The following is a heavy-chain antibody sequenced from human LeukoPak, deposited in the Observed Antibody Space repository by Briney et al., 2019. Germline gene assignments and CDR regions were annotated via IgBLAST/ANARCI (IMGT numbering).Heavy chain of an antibody. D-gene: IGHD3-10*01. J-gene: IGHJ4*02. Sequence: LSLTCAVYGGSFSGYYWSWVRQAPGKGLEWVSYISNSGSTIYYTDSVKGRFTISRDNAKNSLYLQMNSLRAEDTAVYYCARDGLLWFGELLAAYFDYWGQGTLVSVSS. V-gene: IGHV3-11*04. CDR1: GGSFSGYY. CDR2: ISNSGSTI. CDR3: ARDGLLWFGELLAAYFDY.